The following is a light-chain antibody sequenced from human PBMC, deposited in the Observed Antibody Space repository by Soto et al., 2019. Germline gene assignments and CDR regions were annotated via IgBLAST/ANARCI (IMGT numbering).Light chain of an antibody. J-gene: IGKJ1*01. CDR2: GAS. CDR1: QSVVTNS. CDR3: QQYGGPRWT. V-gene: IGKV3-20*01. Sequence: EIVLTQSPGTLSLSPGERATLSCRASQSVVTNSLAWYQQKPGQAPRLLIYGASNRATGIPDRFSGSGSGTDFTLTISRLEPEDCAVYYCQQYGGPRWTFGQGTKVEIK.